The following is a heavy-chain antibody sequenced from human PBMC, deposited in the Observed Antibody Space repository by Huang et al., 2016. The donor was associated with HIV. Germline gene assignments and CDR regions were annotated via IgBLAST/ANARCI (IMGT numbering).Heavy chain of an antibody. J-gene: IGHJ4*02. CDR2: SNREGSST. D-gene: IGHD3-22*01. V-gene: IGHV3-74*01. Sequence: EVQLVESGGGLVQPGGSLRLSCAASGFSISSYWMHWVRQAPGKGLVWVSRSNREGSSTSYADSVKGRFTISRDNAKNTLYLRMNSLRAEDTAVYYCARDPRIQSWLNFFDYWGQGTLVSVSS. CDR3: ARDPRIQSWLNFFDY. CDR1: GFSISSYW.